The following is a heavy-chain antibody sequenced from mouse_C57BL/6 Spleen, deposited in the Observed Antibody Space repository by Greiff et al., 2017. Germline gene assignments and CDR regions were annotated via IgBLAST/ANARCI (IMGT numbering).Heavy chain of an antibody. Sequence: QVQLQQPGAELVRPGSSVKLSCKASGYTFTSYWMHWVKQRPIQGLEWIGNIDPSDSETHYNQKFKDKATLTVDKSSSTAYMQLSSLTSEDSAVYYGARGTGRRAMDYWGQGTSVTVSS. V-gene: IGHV1-52*01. CDR3: ARGTGRRAMDY. CDR1: GYTFTSYW. J-gene: IGHJ4*01. CDR2: IDPSDSET. D-gene: IGHD3-3*01.